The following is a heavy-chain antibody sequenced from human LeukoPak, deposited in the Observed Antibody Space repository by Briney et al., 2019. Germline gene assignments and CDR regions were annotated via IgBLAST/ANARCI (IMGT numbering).Heavy chain of an antibody. D-gene: IGHD4-17*01. CDR1: GYSFTSYW. Sequence: GESLKISCKGSGYSFTSYWIGWVRQMPGKGLEWMGIIYPGDSDTRYSPSFQGQVTVSADKSISTAYLQWSSLKASDTAMYYCARRRGGDYGDSLGAFDMWGQGTMVIVSP. CDR3: ARRRGGDYGDSLGAFDM. J-gene: IGHJ3*02. CDR2: IYPGDSDT. V-gene: IGHV5-51*01.